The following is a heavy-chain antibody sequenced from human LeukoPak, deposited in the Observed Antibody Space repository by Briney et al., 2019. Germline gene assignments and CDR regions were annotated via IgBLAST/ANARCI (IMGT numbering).Heavy chain of an antibody. Sequence: PGGSLRLSCAASGFTFSSYGMHWVRQAPGKGLEWVAVISYDGSNKYYADSVKGRFTISRDNSKNTLYLQMNSLRAEDTAVYYCAKGIAAAVNYYYGMDVWGQGTTVTVSS. J-gene: IGHJ6*02. CDR2: ISYDGSNK. CDR3: AKGIAAAVNYYYGMDV. V-gene: IGHV3-30*18. D-gene: IGHD6-13*01. CDR1: GFTFSSYG.